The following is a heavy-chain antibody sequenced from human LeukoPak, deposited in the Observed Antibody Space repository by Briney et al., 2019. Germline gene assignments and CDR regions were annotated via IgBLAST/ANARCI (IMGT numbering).Heavy chain of an antibody. J-gene: IGHJ4*02. V-gene: IGHV3-7*01. CDR2: IKVDGSEE. CDR3: ARVVLLSYYYGSGSYYIDY. Sequence: GGSLRLSCAASGFTFSTYWMNWVRQAPGRGLEWVANIKVDGSEEYYTDSVEGRFTISRDNAKNSLYLQMNSLRAEDTAVYYCARVVLLSYYYGSGSYYIDYWGQGTLVTVSS. CDR1: GFTFSTYW. D-gene: IGHD3-10*01.